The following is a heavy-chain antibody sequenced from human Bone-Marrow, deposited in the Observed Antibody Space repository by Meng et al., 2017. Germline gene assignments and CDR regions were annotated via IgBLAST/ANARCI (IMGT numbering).Heavy chain of an antibody. CDR2: IYSGGTT. CDR3: ARVLRGWGYFDY. Sequence: AQLVETGGGLIQPGGSLRLSCAASGFSVSSSYMSWVRQAPGKGPEWVSVIYSGGTTYYADSVKGRFTISRDNSRNTLYLQVNSLRAEDTAVYYCARVLRGWGYFDYWGQGTLVTVSS. V-gene: IGHV3-53*02. J-gene: IGHJ4*02. D-gene: IGHD3-10*01. CDR1: GFSVSSSY.